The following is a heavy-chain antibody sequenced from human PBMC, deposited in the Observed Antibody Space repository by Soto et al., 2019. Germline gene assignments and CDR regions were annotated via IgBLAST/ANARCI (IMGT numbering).Heavy chain of an antibody. V-gene: IGHV4-59*01. CDR1: GGSISSYY. CDR3: AGLGFSYGYFDQ. D-gene: IGHD5-18*01. CDR2: MRYSGTF. J-gene: IGHJ4*02. Sequence: QVQLQESGPGLVKPSETLSLTCTVSGGSISSYYWSWIRQPPGKVLEWIGYMRYSGTFNYNPSLESRVTISLDTSKSQFSLKLSSVTAADTAVYYCAGLGFSYGYFDQWGQGTLVTVSS.